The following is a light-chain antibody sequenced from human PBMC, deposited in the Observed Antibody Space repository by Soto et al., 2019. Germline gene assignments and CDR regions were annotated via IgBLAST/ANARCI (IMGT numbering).Light chain of an antibody. CDR3: SSYVGSHNFV. CDR2: EVS. CDR1: SSDVGGYNY. J-gene: IGLJ1*01. Sequence: QSALTQPPSASGSPGQSVTISCTGTSSDVGGYNYVSWYQQHPGKAPKLMIYEVSKRPSGVPDRFSGSKSGNTASLTVSGLQAEDEADYYCSSYVGSHNFVFGTGTKLTVL. V-gene: IGLV2-8*01.